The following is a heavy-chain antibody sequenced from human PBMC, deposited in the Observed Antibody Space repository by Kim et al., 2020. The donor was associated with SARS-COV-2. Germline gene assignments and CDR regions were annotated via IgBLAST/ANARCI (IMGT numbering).Heavy chain of an antibody. Sequence: GGSLRLSCAASGFTFSSYSMNWVRQAPGKGLEWVSSISSSRSYIYYADSVKGRFTISRDNAKNSLYLQMTSTRAEDTAVYYCARAGRITMIVVVEGGAF. CDR1: GFTFSSYS. J-gene: IGHJ3*01. V-gene: IGHV3-21*01. CDR3: ARAGRITMIVVVEGGAF. D-gene: IGHD3-22*01. CDR2: ISSSRSYI.